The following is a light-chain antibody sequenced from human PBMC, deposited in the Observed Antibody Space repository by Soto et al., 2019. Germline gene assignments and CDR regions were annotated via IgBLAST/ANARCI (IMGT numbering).Light chain of an antibody. CDR2: SNN. J-gene: IGLJ3*02. CDR3: AAWDDILNAWV. V-gene: IGLV1-44*01. CDR1: SSNIGSNT. Sequence: QSVLTQPPSTSGTPGQRVTISCSGSSSNIGSNTVNWYQQLPGTAPKLLIYSNNQRPSGVPDRFSGSKSGTSASLAISGLQSEDEADYYCAAWDDILNAWVFGGGTKITV.